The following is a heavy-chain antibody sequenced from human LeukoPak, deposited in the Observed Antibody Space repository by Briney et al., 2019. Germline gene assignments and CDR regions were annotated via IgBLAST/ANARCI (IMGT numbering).Heavy chain of an antibody. Sequence: GGSLRLSCAASGFTFSDYWMTWVRQAPGKGLEWVANIKQDGSEKYYVGSVKGRFTISRDNAENSLYLQMNSLRAEDTAVYYCARGRGVDYWGQGTLVTVSS. V-gene: IGHV3-7*01. CDR3: ARGRGVDY. J-gene: IGHJ4*02. D-gene: IGHD2-15*01. CDR2: IKQDGSEK. CDR1: GFTFSDYW.